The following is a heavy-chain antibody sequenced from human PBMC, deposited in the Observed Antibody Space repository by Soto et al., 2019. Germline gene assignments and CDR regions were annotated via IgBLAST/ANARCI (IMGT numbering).Heavy chain of an antibody. CDR2: ISYDGSNK. CDR1: GFTFSSYG. CDR3: AKGIATPLGGGYGMDV. J-gene: IGHJ6*02. V-gene: IGHV3-30*18. Sequence: QVQLVESGGGVVQPGRSLRLSCAASGFTFSSYGMHWVRQAPGKGLEWVAVISYDGSNKYYAYSVKGRFTISRDNSKNTLYLQMNSLRAEATAVYYCAKGIATPLGGGYGMDVWGQGTTVTVSS. D-gene: IGHD2-21*01.